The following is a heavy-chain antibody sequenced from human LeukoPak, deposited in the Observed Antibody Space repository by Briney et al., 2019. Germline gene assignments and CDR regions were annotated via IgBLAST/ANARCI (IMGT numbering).Heavy chain of an antibody. CDR3: ARDCSSTSCYEY. CDR2: IIPIFGTA. V-gene: IGHV1-69*01. J-gene: IGHJ4*02. CDR1: GGTVSSYA. Sequence: GASVKVSCKASGGTVSSYAISWVRQAPGQGLEWMGGIIPIFGTANYAQKFQGRVTITADESTSTAYMELSSLRSEDTAVYYCARDCSSTSCYEYWGQGTLVTVSS. D-gene: IGHD2-2*01.